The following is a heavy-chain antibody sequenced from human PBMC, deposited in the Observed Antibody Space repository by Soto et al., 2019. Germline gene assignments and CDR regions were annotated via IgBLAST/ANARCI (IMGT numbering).Heavy chain of an antibody. J-gene: IGHJ5*02. V-gene: IGHV3-15*07. CDR1: GFPFSNAW. CDR3: TTDIPRPGNP. Sequence: PGVPLRRSCAAPGFPFSNAWMNWARQAPGKGLEWVGRIKSKTDGGTTDYAAPVKGRFTISRDDSKNTLYLQMTSLKTEDTAVYYCTTDIPRPGNPWGQGTLVTVSS. CDR2: IKSKTDGGTT.